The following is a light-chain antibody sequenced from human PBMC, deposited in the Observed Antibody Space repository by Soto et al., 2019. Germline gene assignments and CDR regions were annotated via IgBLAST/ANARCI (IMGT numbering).Light chain of an antibody. CDR1: NSDVGSSVY. V-gene: IGLV2-14*01. CDR3: CFFTGTASQYV. CDR2: EVN. Sequence: QSVLTQPSSVSWSPGQSISFSCAGSNSDVGSSVYVXWYXQHPGKAPQLIIYEVNKRPSGVSNRFSGTTSGNTASLTISGLQPDDEADYYCCFFTGTASQYVFRPGTKVTVL. J-gene: IGLJ1*01.